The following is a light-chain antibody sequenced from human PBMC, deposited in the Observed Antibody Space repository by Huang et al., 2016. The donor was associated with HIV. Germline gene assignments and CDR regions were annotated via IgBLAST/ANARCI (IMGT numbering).Light chain of an antibody. V-gene: IGKV3-11*01. CDR3: QQRGNWPPVT. Sequence: EVVLTQSPATLSLSPGERATLSCRASQSVTNYLAWYQQKPGQPPRRLIYDASNRATGGPARFSGSGSGTDFTLTISSLEPEDFAVYYCQQRGNWPPVTFGGGTKVEIK. J-gene: IGKJ4*01. CDR1: QSVTNY. CDR2: DAS.